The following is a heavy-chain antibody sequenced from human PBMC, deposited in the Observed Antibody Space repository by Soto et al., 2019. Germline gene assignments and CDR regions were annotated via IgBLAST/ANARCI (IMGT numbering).Heavy chain of an antibody. D-gene: IGHD2-2*01. V-gene: IGHV4-30-2*01. CDR1: GGSISSGGYS. J-gene: IGHJ5*02. CDR3: ARDRGGVCSSTACYRLFDP. CDR2: IYHSGTTY. Sequence: PSETLSLTCAVSGGSISSGGYSWSWIRQPSGKGLEWIGYIYHSGTTYYYNPSLKSRVTMSVDRSKNQFSLKLSSVTAADTAVYYCARDRGGVCSSTACYRLFDPWGQGTLVTVSS.